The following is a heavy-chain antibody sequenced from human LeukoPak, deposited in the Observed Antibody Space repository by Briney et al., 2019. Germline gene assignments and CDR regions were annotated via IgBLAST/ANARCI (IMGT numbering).Heavy chain of an antibody. J-gene: IGHJ4*02. CDR2: IIPIFGTA. CDR3: ARDLYYYDSSGYYSSVPVPDY. V-gene: IGHV1-69*13. Sequence: SVKVSCKASGGTFSSYAISWVRQAPGQGLEWMGGIIPIFGTANYAQKFQGRVTITADESTSTAYMDVRSLRSDDTAVYYCARDLYYYDSSGYYSSVPVPDYWGQGTLVTVSS. D-gene: IGHD3-22*01. CDR1: GGTFSSYA.